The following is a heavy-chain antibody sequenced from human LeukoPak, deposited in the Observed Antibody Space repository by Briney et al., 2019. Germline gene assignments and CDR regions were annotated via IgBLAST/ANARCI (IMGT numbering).Heavy chain of an antibody. V-gene: IGHV3-30*04. Sequence: GGSLRLSCAASGFTFSSYAMHWVRQAPGKGLEWVAVISYDGSNKYYADSVKGRFTISRDNSKNTLYLQMNSLRAEDTAVYYCARDQIAAALFDYRGQGTLVTVSS. CDR3: ARDQIAAALFDY. CDR2: ISYDGSNK. CDR1: GFTFSSYA. J-gene: IGHJ4*02. D-gene: IGHD6-13*01.